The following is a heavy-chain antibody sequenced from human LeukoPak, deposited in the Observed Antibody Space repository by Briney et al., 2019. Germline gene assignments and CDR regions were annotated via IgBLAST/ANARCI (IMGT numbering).Heavy chain of an antibody. CDR2: ISYDGSNK. CDR1: GFTFSSYG. J-gene: IGHJ4*02. D-gene: IGHD6-13*01. V-gene: IGHV3-30*03. CDR3: ARDKDSWYFDY. Sequence: GRSLRLSCAASGFTFSSYGMHWVRQAPGKGLEWVVVISYDGSNKYYADSVKGRFTISRDNSKNTLYLQMNSLRAEDTAVYYCARDKDSWYFDYWGQGTLVTVSS.